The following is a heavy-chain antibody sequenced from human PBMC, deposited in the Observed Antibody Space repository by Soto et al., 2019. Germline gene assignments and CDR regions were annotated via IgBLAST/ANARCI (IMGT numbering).Heavy chain of an antibody. Sequence: GGSLRLSCVASGFTFTTYWMSWVRQAPGKGLQWVANIRQGGGAQYYVDSVKGRFTISRDNAKNSVYLQMDSLRVEDTAVYYCVRGGHGSGSYLGSSWGQGILVTVSS. CDR2: IRQGGGAQ. V-gene: IGHV3-7*03. CDR1: GFTFTTYW. D-gene: IGHD3-10*01. CDR3: VRGGHGSGSYLGSS. J-gene: IGHJ5*02.